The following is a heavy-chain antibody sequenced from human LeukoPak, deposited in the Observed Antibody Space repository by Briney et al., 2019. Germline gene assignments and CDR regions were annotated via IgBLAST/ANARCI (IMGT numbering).Heavy chain of an antibody. V-gene: IGHV3-66*01. CDR3: ARDRADGYNYGDYFDN. J-gene: IGHJ4*02. CDR2: IYGSSRT. CDR1: GFIVSSNY. Sequence: GGSLRLSCAGSGFIVSSNYMSWVRQAAWKGLEWVSVIYGSSRTYYADSVKGRFTISRDNSKNTVYLQMDSLRAEDTAVYYCARDRADGYNYGDYFDNWGQGTLVTVSS. D-gene: IGHD5-18*01.